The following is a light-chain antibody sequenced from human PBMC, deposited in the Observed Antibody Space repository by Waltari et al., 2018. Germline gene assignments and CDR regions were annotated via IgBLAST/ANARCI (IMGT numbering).Light chain of an antibody. V-gene: IGKV3-15*01. CDR3: QQYNNWPQT. CDR1: PGVGSN. J-gene: IGKJ1*01. Sequence: EIVMTQSPATLSVSPVERATLSCRASPGVGSNVGWYQQKPGQAPRLLISGASTRATGVPARFSGSGSGTEFTLTISSLQSEDFAVYYCQQYNNWPQTFGQGTKVEIK. CDR2: GAS.